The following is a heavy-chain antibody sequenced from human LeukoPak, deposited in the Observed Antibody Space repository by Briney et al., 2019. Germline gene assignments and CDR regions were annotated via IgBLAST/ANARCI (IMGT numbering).Heavy chain of an antibody. V-gene: IGHV3-64*01. CDR2: IMPNGETR. Sequence: GGSLRLSCAASGFSLSNYVMHWVHQAPGKGLEYVSAIMPNGETRGYANSMKGRFTISRDNSKNTLYLQMGSLRAEDMAIYYCARDRDGGFAFDIWGQGTLVTVSS. CDR1: GFSLSNYV. J-gene: IGHJ3*02. CDR3: ARDRDGGFAFDI. D-gene: IGHD2-15*01.